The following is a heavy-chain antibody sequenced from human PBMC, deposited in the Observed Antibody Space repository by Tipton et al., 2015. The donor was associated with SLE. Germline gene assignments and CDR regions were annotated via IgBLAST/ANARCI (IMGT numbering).Heavy chain of an antibody. CDR3: ARGYCSSTSCYTSLYYFDY. V-gene: IGHV4-38-2*02. J-gene: IGHJ4*02. Sequence: TLSLTCTVSGYSISSGYYWGWIRQPPGKGLEWIGSIYHSGSTYYNPSLKSRVTISVDTSKNQFSLKLSSVTAADTAVYYCARGYCSSTSCYTSLYYFDYWGQGTLVTVSS. CDR1: GYSISSGYY. CDR2: IYHSGST. D-gene: IGHD2-2*02.